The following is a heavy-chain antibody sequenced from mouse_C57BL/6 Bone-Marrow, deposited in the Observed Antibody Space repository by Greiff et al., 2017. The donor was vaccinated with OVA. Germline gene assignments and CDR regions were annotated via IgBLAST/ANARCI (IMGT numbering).Heavy chain of an antibody. CDR1: GYTFTNYW. Sequence: QVQLKQSGAELVRPGTSVKMSCKASGYTFTNYWIGWAKQRPGHGLEWIGDIYPGGGYTNYNEKFKGKATLTADKSSSTAYMQFSSLTTEDSAIYYCARRGQCGYYYGLDYWGQGTTLTVSS. CDR2: IYPGGGYT. V-gene: IGHV1-63*01. CDR3: ARRGQCGYYYGLDY. J-gene: IGHJ2*01. D-gene: IGHD1-1*01.